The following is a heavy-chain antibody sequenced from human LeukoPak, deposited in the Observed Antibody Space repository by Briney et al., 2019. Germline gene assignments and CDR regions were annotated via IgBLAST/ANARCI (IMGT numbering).Heavy chain of an antibody. CDR3: ARGVGAVYLYFDL. CDR1: GGSVSSGNYY. D-gene: IGHD1-26*01. V-gene: IGHV4-61*01. CDR2: IYYSGST. Sequence: SETLSLTCTVSGGSVSSGNYYWSWIRQPPGKGLEWIGYIYYSGSTNYNPSLKSRVTISVDTSKNQFSLKLTSVTAADTAVYYCARGVGAVYLYFDLGGRGTLVTVSS. J-gene: IGHJ2*01.